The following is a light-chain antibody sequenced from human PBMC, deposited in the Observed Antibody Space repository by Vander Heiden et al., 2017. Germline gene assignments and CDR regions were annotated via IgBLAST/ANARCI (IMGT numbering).Light chain of an antibody. CDR2: AAS. CDR3: QQSDSTPDT. Sequence: DIQMTQSPSSLSASVGDRVTITCRASQSISSYLNWYQQKPGKAPKLLIYAASSLQSGVPSRFSGSGSVTDFTLTISRLQPEDFATYYCQQSDSTPDTFGQGTKLEIK. V-gene: IGKV1-39*01. J-gene: IGKJ2*01. CDR1: QSISSY.